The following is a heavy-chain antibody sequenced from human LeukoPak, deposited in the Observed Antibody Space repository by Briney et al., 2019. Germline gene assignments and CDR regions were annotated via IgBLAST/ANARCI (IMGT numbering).Heavy chain of an antibody. V-gene: IGHV5-51*01. J-gene: IGHJ4*02. D-gene: IGHD3-22*01. CDR2: IWPGDSDT. CDR3: ARHSREDSSGRRLDY. CDR1: ANDW. Sequence: GESLKISCRGFANDWIGWVRQMPGKGLEWMGIIWPGDSDTTYSPSFEGQVTISVDESTSTAYLQWSSLKASDAAMYYCARHSREDSSGRRLDYWGQGTLVTISS.